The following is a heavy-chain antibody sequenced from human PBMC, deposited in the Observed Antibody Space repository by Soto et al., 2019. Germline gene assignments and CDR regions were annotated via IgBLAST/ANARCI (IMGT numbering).Heavy chain of an antibody. D-gene: IGHD4-4*01. CDR1: VGSIDIGDYY. V-gene: IGHV4-61*08. Sequence: PAETLSLNCTVSVGSIDIGDYYWSWIRQPPGKGLEWIGYVYYSGTTNYNPFLKSRVTLSLDKSKNQFSLKMNSVTAADTAVYYCARDVIEPTNYFDPWGQGTLVTVSS. J-gene: IGHJ5*02. CDR3: ARDVIEPTNYFDP. CDR2: VYYSGTT.